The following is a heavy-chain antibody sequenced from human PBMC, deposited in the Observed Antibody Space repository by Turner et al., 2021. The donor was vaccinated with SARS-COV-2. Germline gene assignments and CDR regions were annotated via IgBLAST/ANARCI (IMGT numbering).Heavy chain of an antibody. D-gene: IGHD5-12*01. V-gene: IGHV3-30*18. Sequence: QVQLVESGGGVVQPGRSLRLSCAASGFTFRSYGMHWVRQAPGKGLEWVSVISYDGSNKYYADSVKCRFTISRDNSKNTLYLQMNSLRAEDTAVYYCAKVSPNRGLRPYYYYYGMDVWGQGTTVTVSS. CDR2: ISYDGSNK. J-gene: IGHJ6*02. CDR3: AKVSPNRGLRPYYYYYGMDV. CDR1: GFTFRSYG.